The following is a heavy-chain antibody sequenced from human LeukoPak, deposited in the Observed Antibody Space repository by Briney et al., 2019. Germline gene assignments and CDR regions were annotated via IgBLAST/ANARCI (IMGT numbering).Heavy chain of an antibody. J-gene: IGHJ4*02. V-gene: IGHV3-23*01. CDR3: AKDLRYCSGGSCYRALDY. CDR2: ISGSGGST. CDR1: GFTFSSYA. Sequence: GGSLRLSCAASGFTFSSYAMSWVRQAPGKGLEWVSAISGSGGSTYYADSVKGRFTISRDNSKNTLYLQMNSLRAEDTAVYCCAKDLRYCSGGSCYRALDYWGQGTLVTVSS. D-gene: IGHD2-15*01.